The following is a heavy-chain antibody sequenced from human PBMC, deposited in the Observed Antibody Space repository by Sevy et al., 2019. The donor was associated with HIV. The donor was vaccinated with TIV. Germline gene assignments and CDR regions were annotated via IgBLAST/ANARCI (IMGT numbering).Heavy chain of an antibody. CDR2: IIPIFGTA. D-gene: IGHD3-9*01. CDR3: ARDPYNDNSPKLNRPRYYFDY. CDR1: GGTFSSYA. Sequence: ASVEVSCKASGGTFSSYAISWVRQAPGQGLEWMGGIIPIFGTANYAQKFQGRVTVTADKSTSTAYMELSSLRSEDKAVYYFARDPYNDNSPKLNRPRYYFDYWGQGTLVTVSS. J-gene: IGHJ4*02. V-gene: IGHV1-69*06.